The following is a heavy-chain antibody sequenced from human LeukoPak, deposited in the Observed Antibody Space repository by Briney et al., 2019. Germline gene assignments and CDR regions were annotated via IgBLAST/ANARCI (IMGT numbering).Heavy chain of an antibody. CDR1: GGSFSGYY. CDR3: ARGASSDY. V-gene: IGHV4-34*01. Sequence: PSETLSLTCTVYGGSFSGYYWSWIRQPPGKGLEWIGEINHSGSTNYNPSLKSRVTISVDTSKNQFSLKLSSVTAADTAVYYCARGASSDYWGQGTLVTVSS. J-gene: IGHJ4*02. D-gene: IGHD2-15*01. CDR2: INHSGST.